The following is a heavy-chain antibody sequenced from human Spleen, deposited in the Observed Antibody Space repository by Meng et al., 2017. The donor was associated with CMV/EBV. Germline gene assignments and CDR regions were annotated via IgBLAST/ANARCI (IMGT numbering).Heavy chain of an antibody. V-gene: IGHV3-9*01. CDR2: MSWNSGTI. Sequence: GGSLRLSCAASGFTFSSYAMHWVRQAPGKGLEWVSSMSWNSGTIDYADSVKGRFTISRDNARNSLYLQMNSLRADDTALYYCAKGGRAFDYWGQGTLVTVSS. CDR1: GFTFSSYA. CDR3: AKGGRAFDY. J-gene: IGHJ4*02. D-gene: IGHD3-16*01.